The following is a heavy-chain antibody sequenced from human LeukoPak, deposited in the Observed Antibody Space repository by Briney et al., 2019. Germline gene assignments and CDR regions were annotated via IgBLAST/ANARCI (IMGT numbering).Heavy chain of an antibody. CDR3: AKVVSRYCSSTSCPEDY. CDR2: ISYDGSNK. V-gene: IGHV3-30*18. CDR1: GFTFSSYG. Sequence: GGSLRLSCAASGFTFSSYGMHWVRQAPGKGLEWVAVISYDGSNKYYADPVKGRFTISGDNSKNTLYLQMNSLRAEDTAVYYCAKVVSRYCSSTSCPEDYWGQGTLVTVSS. D-gene: IGHD2-2*01. J-gene: IGHJ4*02.